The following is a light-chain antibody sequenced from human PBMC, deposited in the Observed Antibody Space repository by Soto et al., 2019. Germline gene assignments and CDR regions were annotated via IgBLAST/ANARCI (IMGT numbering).Light chain of an antibody. CDR3: QQYGSSGT. CDR2: GAS. CDR1: QSVSSSY. Sequence: VLTQSPGTLSLSPGERATLSCRASQSVSSSYLAWYQQKPGQAPRLLIYGASNRASGIPDRFSGSGSGTDFTLTISRLEPEDFAVYYCQQYGSSGTFGQGTKVDIK. J-gene: IGKJ1*01. V-gene: IGKV3-20*01.